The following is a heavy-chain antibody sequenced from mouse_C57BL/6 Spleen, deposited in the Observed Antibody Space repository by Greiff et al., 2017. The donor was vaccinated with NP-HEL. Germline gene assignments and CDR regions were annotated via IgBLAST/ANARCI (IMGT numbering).Heavy chain of an antibody. CDR2: INPNYGTT. V-gene: IGHV1-39*01. CDR1: GYSFTDYN. J-gene: IGHJ4*01. D-gene: IGHD2-1*01. CDR3: ARGIYYGNYGYAMDY. Sequence: EVQLQESGPELVKPGASVKISCKASGYSFTDYNMNWVKQSNGKSLEWIGVINPNYGTTSYNQKFKGKATLTVDQSSSTAYMQLNSLTSEDSAVYYCARGIYYGNYGYAMDYWGQGTSVTVSS.